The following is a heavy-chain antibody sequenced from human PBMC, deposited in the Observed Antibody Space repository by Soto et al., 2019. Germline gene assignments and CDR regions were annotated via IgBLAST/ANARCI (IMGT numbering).Heavy chain of an antibody. J-gene: IGHJ4*02. CDR1: GFTFSSYG. D-gene: IGHD2-2*02. V-gene: IGHV3-30*18. CDR2: ISYDGSNK. Sequence: PGGSLRLSCAASGFTFSSYGMHWVRQAPGKGLEWVAVISYDGSNKYYADSVKGRFTISRDNSKNTLYLQMNSLRAEDTAVYYCAKDRFRDIVVVPAAIDYWGQGTLVTVSS. CDR3: AKDRFRDIVVVPAAIDY.